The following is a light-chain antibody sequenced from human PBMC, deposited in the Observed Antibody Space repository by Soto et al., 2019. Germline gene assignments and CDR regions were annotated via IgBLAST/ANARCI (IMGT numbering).Light chain of an antibody. Sequence: DIQMTQSPSTLSASVGDRVTITCRASQSISSWLAWYQQKPGKAPNLLIYKASSLESGVPSRFSGSGSGTEFTLTISSLQPDDFATYYCQQFYSYPLTFGGGTKVDTK. CDR2: KAS. CDR1: QSISSW. J-gene: IGKJ4*01. CDR3: QQFYSYPLT. V-gene: IGKV1-5*03.